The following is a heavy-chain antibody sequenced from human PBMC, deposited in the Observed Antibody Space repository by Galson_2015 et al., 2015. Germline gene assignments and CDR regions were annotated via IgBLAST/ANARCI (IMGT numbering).Heavy chain of an antibody. CDR2: INAGNGNT. CDR1: GYTFTSYA. D-gene: IGHD2-2*01. V-gene: IGHV1-3*01. CDR3: ASELGYCSSTSCKTTPYYYYGMDV. Sequence: SVKVSCKASGYTFTSYAMHWVRQAPGQRLEWMGWINAGNGNTKYSQKFQGRVTITRDTSASTAYMELSSLRSEDTAVYYCASELGYCSSTSCKTTPYYYYGMDVWGQGTTVTVSS. J-gene: IGHJ6*02.